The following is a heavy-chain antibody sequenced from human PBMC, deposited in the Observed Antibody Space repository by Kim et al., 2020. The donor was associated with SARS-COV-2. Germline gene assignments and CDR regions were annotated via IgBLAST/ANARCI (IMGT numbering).Heavy chain of an antibody. CDR3: AKSFTGPYYFDY. V-gene: IGHV3-23*01. Sequence: SYADSVKVRFTISRDNSKNTLYLQMNSLRAEDTAVYYCAKSFTGPYYFDYWGQGTLVTVSS. J-gene: IGHJ4*02. D-gene: IGHD4-4*01.